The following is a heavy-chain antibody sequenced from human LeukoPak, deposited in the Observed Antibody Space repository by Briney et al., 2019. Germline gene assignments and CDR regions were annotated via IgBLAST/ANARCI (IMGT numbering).Heavy chain of an antibody. V-gene: IGHV4-39*01. CDR1: GGSISSSSYY. CDR3: ARRVGIAVAEYYFDY. J-gene: IGHJ4*02. Sequence: PSETLSLTCTVSGGSISSSSYYWGWTRQPPGKGLEWIGSIYYSGSTYYNPSLKSRVTISVDTSKNQFSLKLSSVTAADTAVYYCARRVGIAVAEYYFDYWGQGTLVTVSS. D-gene: IGHD6-19*01. CDR2: IYYSGST.